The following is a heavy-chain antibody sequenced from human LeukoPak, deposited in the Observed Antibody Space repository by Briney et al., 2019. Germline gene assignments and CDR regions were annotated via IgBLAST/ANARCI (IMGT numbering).Heavy chain of an antibody. D-gene: IGHD3-10*01. Sequence: GGSLRLSCLASGFDFIKYGMHWVRQAPGKGLEWVAFIPYDSSNKYYADSVKGRFTISRDNSKNTLYLQMNSLKAEDTAVYYCATEFNYYGSGSYCWGQGTLVTVSS. CDR2: IPYDSSNK. CDR3: ATEFNYYGSGSYC. J-gene: IGHJ4*02. CDR1: GFDFIKYG. V-gene: IGHV3-30*02.